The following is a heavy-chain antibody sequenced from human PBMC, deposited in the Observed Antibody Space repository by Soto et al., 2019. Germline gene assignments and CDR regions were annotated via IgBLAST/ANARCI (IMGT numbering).Heavy chain of an antibody. J-gene: IGHJ5*02. D-gene: IGHD3-16*01. CDR1: GYTFTSYG. CDR2: ISAYNGNT. CDR3: SRGRDPHKGGRT. V-gene: IGHV1-18*01. Sequence: ASVKVSCKASGYTFTSYGISWVRQAPGQGLEWMGWISAYNGNTNYAQKLQGRVTMTTDTSKSQFSLRLTSVTAADTAVYFCSRGRDPHKGGRTWGQGTLVTVSS.